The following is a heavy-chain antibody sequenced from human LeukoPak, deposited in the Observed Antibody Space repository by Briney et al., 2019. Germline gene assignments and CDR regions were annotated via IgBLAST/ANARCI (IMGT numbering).Heavy chain of an antibody. D-gene: IGHD2/OR15-2a*01. J-gene: IGHJ6*02. CDR1: GFTFRDYY. CDR2: ISRSGDTL. CDR3: AREVVIFPDYYYYGLDV. Sequence: GGSLRLSCAASGFTFRDYYMTWIRQAPGKGLEWISYISRSGDTLYYADSVEGRFTISRDNAKSSLYLQMNSLRAEDTAVYYCAREVVIFPDYYYYGLDVWGQGTTVTVSS. V-gene: IGHV3-11*01.